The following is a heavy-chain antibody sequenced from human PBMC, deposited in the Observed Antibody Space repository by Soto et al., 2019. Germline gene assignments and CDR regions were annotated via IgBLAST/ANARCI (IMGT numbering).Heavy chain of an antibody. J-gene: IGHJ4*02. CDR2: IIPIFGTA. D-gene: IGHD3-22*01. Sequence: SVKVSCXASGGTFSSDAISWVRQAPGQGLERMLGIIPIFGTANYAQKLHCRVTMTTDTSTSTAYMDLRSLRSDDTAVDYCARDDYYDSSGYFDYGGQGTLVTVSS. CDR3: ARDDYYDSSGYFDY. CDR1: GGTFSSDA. V-gene: IGHV1-69*05.